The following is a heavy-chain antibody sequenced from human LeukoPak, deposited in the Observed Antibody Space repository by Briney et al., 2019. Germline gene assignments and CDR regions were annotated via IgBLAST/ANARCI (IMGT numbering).Heavy chain of an antibody. CDR3: ARTRVTPGIRGLQMRYFDH. J-gene: IGHJ4*02. D-gene: IGHD5-18*01. Sequence: SGGSLRLSCAASGFDFSRSDMHWVRQVTGKGLEWVPGIGTAYDTFYPDSVKGRFTISRENGKNSVYLQVNSLRVDDSAVYYCARTRVTPGIRGLQMRYFDHWGQGTLVTVSS. CDR2: IGTAYDT. V-gene: IGHV3-13*01. CDR1: GFDFSRSD.